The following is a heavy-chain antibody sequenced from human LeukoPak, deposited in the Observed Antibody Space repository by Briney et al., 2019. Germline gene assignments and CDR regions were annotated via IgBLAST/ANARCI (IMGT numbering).Heavy chain of an antibody. D-gene: IGHD5-12*01. CDR3: ARGTGYSGYETDY. V-gene: IGHV3-21*01. CDR1: GFTFSSYS. Sequence: GGSLRLSCAAPGFTFSSYSMNWVRQAPGKGLEWVSSISSSSSYIYYTDSVKGRFTISRDNAKNSLYLQMNSLRAEDTAVYYCARGTGYSGYETDYWGQGTLVTVSS. CDR2: ISSSSSYI. J-gene: IGHJ4*02.